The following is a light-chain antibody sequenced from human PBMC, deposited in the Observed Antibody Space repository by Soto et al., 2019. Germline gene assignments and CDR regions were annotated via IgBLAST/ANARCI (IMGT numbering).Light chain of an antibody. J-gene: IGKJ1*01. CDR1: QSVSRIY. V-gene: IGKV3D-7*01. CDR2: GTS. Sequence: EIVMTQSPATLSLSPGETATLSCRASQSVSRIYLSWFQQKPGQAPRLLIYGTSTRATGIPVRFSGSGSGTDFTLTISSLQPEDFAVYFCHQDFNLPWTFGQGTKVDTK. CDR3: HQDFNLPWT.